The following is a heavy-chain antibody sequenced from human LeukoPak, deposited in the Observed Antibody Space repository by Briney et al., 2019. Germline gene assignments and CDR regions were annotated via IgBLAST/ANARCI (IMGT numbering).Heavy chain of an antibody. Sequence: GRSLRLSCAASGLTFSSYAMSCVRHAPGKGLEWVSAISGSGGSTYYADSVKGRFTISRDNSKNTLYLQMNSLRGEDTAVYYCAKFRIVPAEWFEPWGQGTLVTVSS. D-gene: IGHD2-2*01. J-gene: IGHJ5*02. CDR3: AKFRIVPAEWFEP. CDR1: GLTFSSYA. V-gene: IGHV3-23*01. CDR2: ISGSGGST.